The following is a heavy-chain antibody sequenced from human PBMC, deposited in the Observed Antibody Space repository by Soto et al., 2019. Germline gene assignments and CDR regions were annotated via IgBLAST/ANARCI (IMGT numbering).Heavy chain of an antibody. D-gene: IGHD3-10*01. J-gene: IGHJ4*02. CDR1: GGSISNNRYN. Sequence: PSETLSLTCTVPGGSISNNRYNWAWIRQPPGKGLEWIASVYYSGSTYYNPSLKSRVTISVDTSKNQFSLKLSSVTAADTAVYHCTRAYYYGAQEYWGQGTLVTVSS. CDR3: TRAYYYGAQEY. V-gene: IGHV4-39*01. CDR2: VYYSGST.